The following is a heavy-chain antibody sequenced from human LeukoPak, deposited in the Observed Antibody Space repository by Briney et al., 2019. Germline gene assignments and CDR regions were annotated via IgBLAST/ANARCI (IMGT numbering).Heavy chain of an antibody. V-gene: IGHV1-18*01. D-gene: IGHD3-9*01. Sequence: ASVKVSCKASGYTFTSYAMNWVRQAPGQGLEWVGWISAYNGDTKYAQKLQGRVTMTTDTSTRTVYMELRTLRSDDTAVYYCARDSYDFLTGRYSGSGGDYWGQGTLVTVSS. CDR2: ISAYNGDT. J-gene: IGHJ4*02. CDR1: GYTFTSYA. CDR3: ARDSYDFLTGRYSGSGGDY.